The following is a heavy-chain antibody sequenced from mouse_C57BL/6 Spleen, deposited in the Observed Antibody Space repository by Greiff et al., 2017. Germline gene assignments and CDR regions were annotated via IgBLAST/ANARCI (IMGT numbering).Heavy chain of an antibody. J-gene: IGHJ1*03. V-gene: IGHV5-4*01. Sequence: EVKLVESGGGLVKPGGSLKLSCAASGFTFSSYAMSWVRQTPEKRLEWVATISDGGSYTYYPDNVKGRFTISRDNAKNNLYLQMSHLKSEDTAMYYCARDHGNYYGSSYGYVDVWGTGTTVTVSS. CDR2: ISDGGSYT. CDR3: ARDHGNYYGSSYGYVDV. CDR1: GFTFSSYA. D-gene: IGHD1-1*01.